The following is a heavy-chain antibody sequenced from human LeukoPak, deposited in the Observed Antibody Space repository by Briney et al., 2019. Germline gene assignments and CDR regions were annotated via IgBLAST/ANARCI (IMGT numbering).Heavy chain of an antibody. CDR1: GFTFSNYS. J-gene: IGHJ4*02. D-gene: IGHD4-17*01. Sequence: PGGSLRLSCGASGFTFSNYSMHWVRQAPEKGLEWVSSISSSSSYIYYADSVKGRFIISRDNANNSLYLQMNSLRAEDTAVYYCARTTTVTTVDWGQGTLVTVSS. V-gene: IGHV3-21*01. CDR2: ISSSSSYI. CDR3: ARTTTVTTVD.